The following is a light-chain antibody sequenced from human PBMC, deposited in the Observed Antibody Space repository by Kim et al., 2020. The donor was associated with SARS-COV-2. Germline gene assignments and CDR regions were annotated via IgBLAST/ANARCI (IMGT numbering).Light chain of an antibody. J-gene: IGLJ3*02. Sequence: SYELTQPLSVSVALGQTATITCGGTNIGSKNVHWYQQKAGQAPVLVIYGESSRPSGVPERFSGYKSGNTATLTISRAQAGDESDYYCQVWGRITVFGGGT. V-gene: IGLV3-9*01. CDR3: QVWGRITV. CDR1: NIGSKN. CDR2: GES.